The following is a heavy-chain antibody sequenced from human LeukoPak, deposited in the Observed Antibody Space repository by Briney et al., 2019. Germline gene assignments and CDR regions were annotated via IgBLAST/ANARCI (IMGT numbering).Heavy chain of an antibody. J-gene: IGHJ4*02. Sequence: GGSLRLSCAASGFTFSSYWMSWVRQAPGKGLEWVANIKQDGSEEYYVDSVKGRFTISRDNAKNSLYLQMNSLRAEDTAVYYCARDKGPYGYSYGLDYWGQGTLVTVSS. V-gene: IGHV3-7*01. CDR2: IKQDGSEE. CDR3: ARDKGPYGYSYGLDY. D-gene: IGHD5-18*01. CDR1: GFTFSSYW.